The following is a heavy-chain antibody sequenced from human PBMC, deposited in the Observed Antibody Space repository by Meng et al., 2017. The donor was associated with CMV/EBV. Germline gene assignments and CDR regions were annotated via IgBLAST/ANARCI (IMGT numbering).Heavy chain of an antibody. J-gene: IGHJ4*02. D-gene: IGHD4-17*01. Sequence: QRRLQESRPGLVQPSETLSLTCTVSGGSISSSSYYWGWIRQPPGKGLEWIGSIYYSGSTYYNPSLKSRVTISVDTSKNQFSLKLSSVTAADTAVYYCARDSSRWVTKYYFDYWGQGTLVTVSS. CDR1: GGSISSSSYY. V-gene: IGHV4-39*07. CDR3: ARDSSRWVTKYYFDY. CDR2: IYYSGST.